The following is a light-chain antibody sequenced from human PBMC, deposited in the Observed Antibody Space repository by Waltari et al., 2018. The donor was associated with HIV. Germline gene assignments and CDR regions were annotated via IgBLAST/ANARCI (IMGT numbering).Light chain of an antibody. CDR2: RNN. CDR3: AAWDDSLKV. Sequence: QSVLTQPPSASGTPGQRVTISCSGSSSNIGSNCVYWYQQLPGTAPKLLIYRNNQRPSGVPDRFSGSKSGTSASLAISGLRSEDEADYYCAAWDDSLKVFGGGTKLTVL. CDR1: SSNIGSNC. J-gene: IGLJ2*01. V-gene: IGLV1-47*01.